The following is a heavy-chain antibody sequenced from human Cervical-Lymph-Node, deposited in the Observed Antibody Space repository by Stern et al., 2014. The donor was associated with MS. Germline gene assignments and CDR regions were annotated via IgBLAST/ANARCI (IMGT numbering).Heavy chain of an antibody. CDR2: IIPIIGLP. CDR1: GGTFSSSYA. V-gene: IGHV1-69*09. CDR3: ARGIVSNRPAATLHNLFDP. J-gene: IGHJ5*02. D-gene: IGHD2-15*01. Sequence: VQLVQSGADVKKPGSSVKVSCKASGGTFSSSYAVSWVRQAPGQGLEWMGRIIPIIGLPNYAQKFQSRLTITAANSTSTVYMELTSLTPEDTAVYYCARGIVSNRPAATLHNLFDPWGRGTLVTVSS.